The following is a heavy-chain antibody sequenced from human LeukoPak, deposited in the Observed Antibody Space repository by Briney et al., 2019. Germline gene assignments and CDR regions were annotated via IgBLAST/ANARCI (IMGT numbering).Heavy chain of an antibody. J-gene: IGHJ4*02. CDR3: ARALSSYDPRYNDY. D-gene: IGHD3-16*02. CDR1: GGSISSSIYY. V-gene: IGHV4-39*07. Sequence: PSETLSLTCTVSGGSISSSIYYWGWIRQPPGKGLEWIGSIYYSGSTYYNPSLKSRVTISVDTSKNQFSLKLSSVTAADTAVYYCARALSSYDPRYNDYWGQGTLVTVSS. CDR2: IYYSGST.